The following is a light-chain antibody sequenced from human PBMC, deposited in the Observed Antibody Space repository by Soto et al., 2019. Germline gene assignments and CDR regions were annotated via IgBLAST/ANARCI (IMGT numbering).Light chain of an antibody. CDR1: SSDVGGYNY. V-gene: IGLV2-14*01. Sequence: QSALTQPASVSGSPGQSITISCTGTSSDVGGYNYVSWYQQHPGKAPKLMIYEVSNRPSGVSNRFSGSKSGNTASLTISGLQAEHEADYYCSSYTSSSTLRVFGTGTKVTVL. CDR3: SSYTSSSTLRV. J-gene: IGLJ1*01. CDR2: EVS.